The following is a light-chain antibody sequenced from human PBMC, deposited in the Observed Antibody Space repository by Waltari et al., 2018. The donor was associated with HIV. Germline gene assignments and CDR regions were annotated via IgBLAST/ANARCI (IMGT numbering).Light chain of an antibody. J-gene: IGKJ2*01. CDR3: QDYGSSPPHT. CDR2: GAS. V-gene: IGKV3-20*01. Sequence: EVVLTQSPATLSVSLGETVTLSCRASQFVNRDCLAWYRQKPGQAPCLLIYGASTRATGIPEKISGSGSGTDFTLTISSLEAEDSAVYFCQDYGSSPPHTFGQGTKLEIK. CDR1: QFVNRDC.